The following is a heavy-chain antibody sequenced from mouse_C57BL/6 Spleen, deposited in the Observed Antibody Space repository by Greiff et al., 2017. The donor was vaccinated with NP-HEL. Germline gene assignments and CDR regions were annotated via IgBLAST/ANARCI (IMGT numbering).Heavy chain of an antibody. D-gene: IGHD2-3*01. Sequence: EVQRVESGGGLVKPGGSLKLSCAASGFTFSSYTMSWVRQTPEKRLEWVATISGGGGNTYYPDSVKGRFTISRDNATNTLYLQMSSLRSEDTALYYCARNDPSWFAYWGQGTLVTVSA. V-gene: IGHV5-9*01. CDR3: ARNDPSWFAY. CDR1: GFTFSSYT. CDR2: ISGGGGNT. J-gene: IGHJ3*01.